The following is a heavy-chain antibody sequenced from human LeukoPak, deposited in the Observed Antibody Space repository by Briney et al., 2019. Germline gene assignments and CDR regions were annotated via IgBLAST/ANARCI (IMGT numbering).Heavy chain of an antibody. Sequence: PGGTLRLSCAASGFTFSNAWMSWVRQAPGKGLEWVGRIKSKTDGGTTDYAAPVKGRFTISRDDSKNTLYLQMNSLKTEDTAVYYCTTLTSYSSSWYVLSYCGQGTLVTVSS. CDR3: TTLTSYSSSWYVLSY. D-gene: IGHD6-13*01. CDR2: IKSKTDGGTT. J-gene: IGHJ4*02. CDR1: GFTFSNAW. V-gene: IGHV3-15*01.